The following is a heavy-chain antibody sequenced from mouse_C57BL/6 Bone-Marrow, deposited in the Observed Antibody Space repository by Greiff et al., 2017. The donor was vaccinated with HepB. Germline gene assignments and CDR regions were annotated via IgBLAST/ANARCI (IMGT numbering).Heavy chain of an antibody. Sequence: QVQLQQSGPELVKPGASVKISCKASGYAFSSSWMNWVKQRPGKGLEWIGRIYPGDGDTNYNGKFKGKATLTADKSSSTAYMQLSSLTSEDSAVYFCASRSPYAMDDWGQGTSVTVSS. CDR2: IYPGDGDT. CDR3: ASRSPYAMDD. CDR1: GYAFSSSW. V-gene: IGHV1-82*01. J-gene: IGHJ4*01.